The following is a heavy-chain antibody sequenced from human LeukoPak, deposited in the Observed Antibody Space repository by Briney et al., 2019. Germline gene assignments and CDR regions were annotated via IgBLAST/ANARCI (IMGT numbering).Heavy chain of an antibody. CDR1: GFTFSSYG. CDR3: AKAEGYCSGGSCYQVNWFDP. V-gene: IGHV3-30*18. J-gene: IGHJ5*02. D-gene: IGHD2-15*01. Sequence: GRSLRLSCAASGFTFSSYGMHWVRQAPGKGLEWVAVISYDGSNKYYADSVKGRFTISRDNSKNTLYLQMNSLRAEDTAVYYCAKAEGYCSGGSCYQVNWFDPWGQGTLVTVSS. CDR2: ISYDGSNK.